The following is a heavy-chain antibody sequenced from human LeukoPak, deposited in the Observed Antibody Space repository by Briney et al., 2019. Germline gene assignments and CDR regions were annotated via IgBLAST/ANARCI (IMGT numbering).Heavy chain of an antibody. CDR3: ARLYGGAKNWFDP. D-gene: IGHD4-23*01. V-gene: IGHV4-39*07. CDR1: GGSISSSSYY. Sequence: SETLSLTCTVSGGSISSSSYYWGWIRQPPGKGLEWIGSIYYSGSTYYNPSLKSRVTISVDTSKNQFSLKLSSVTAADTAVYYCARLYGGAKNWFDPWGQGTLVAVSS. J-gene: IGHJ5*02. CDR2: IYYSGST.